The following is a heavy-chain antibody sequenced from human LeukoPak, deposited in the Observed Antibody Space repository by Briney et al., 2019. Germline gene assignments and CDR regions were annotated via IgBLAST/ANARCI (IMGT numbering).Heavy chain of an antibody. V-gene: IGHV4-59*01. D-gene: IGHD1-26*01. Sequence: SETLSLTCTVSGDSISAYYWNWIRQPPGKGLEWIGYVYYSGSTNYSPSLKSRVTISVDTSRTHFSLKLNSVTAADTAVYYCARSGSYDVNWFDPWGQGILVTVSS. CDR3: ARSGSYDVNWFDP. CDR1: GDSISAYY. CDR2: VYYSGST. J-gene: IGHJ5*02.